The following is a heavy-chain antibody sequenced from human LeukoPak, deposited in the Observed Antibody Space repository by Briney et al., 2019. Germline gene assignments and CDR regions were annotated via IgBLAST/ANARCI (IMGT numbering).Heavy chain of an antibody. CDR2: INHNAETI. CDR1: GFPFSDYV. CDR3: AKVESAGGLNY. Sequence: QAGGSLRLSCAASGFPFSDYVMSWVRQAPGEGLEWIAYINHNAETIYYADSVKGRFTISRDNAKNSLSLQMNSLRDEDTAVYYCAKVESAGGLNYWGQGTLVTVSS. V-gene: IGHV3-48*02. D-gene: IGHD2-15*01. J-gene: IGHJ4*02.